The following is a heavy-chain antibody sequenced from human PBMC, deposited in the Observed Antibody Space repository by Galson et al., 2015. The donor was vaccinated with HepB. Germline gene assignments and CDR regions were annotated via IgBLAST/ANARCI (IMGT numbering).Heavy chain of an antibody. D-gene: IGHD2-2*01. Sequence: SLRLSCAASGFTFSSYGMHWVRQAPGKGLEWVAVISYDGSNKYYADSVKGRFTISRDNSKNTLYLQMNSLRAEDTAVYYCARGYRGYCSSTSCYLYAFDIWGQGTMVTVSS. CDR3: ARGYRGYCSSTSCYLYAFDI. J-gene: IGHJ3*02. CDR1: GFTFSSYG. V-gene: IGHV3-30*03. CDR2: ISYDGSNK.